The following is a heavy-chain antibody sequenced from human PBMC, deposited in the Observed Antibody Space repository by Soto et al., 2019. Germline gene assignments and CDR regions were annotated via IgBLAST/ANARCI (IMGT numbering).Heavy chain of an antibody. D-gene: IGHD4-17*01. CDR2: IFHDGTA. CDR1: GVSISSGNW. V-gene: IGHV4-4*02. CDR3: AKLVYDTRLNYMYGDL. Sequence: PSETLSLTCAVSGVSISSGNWWTWVRPSPQRGLEYIGEIFHDGTANYYPSFERRVAISVDTSKNQFSLKLTSVTAADTAIYFCAKLVYDTRLNYMYGDLGGQGTLVTVSS. J-gene: IGHJ4*02.